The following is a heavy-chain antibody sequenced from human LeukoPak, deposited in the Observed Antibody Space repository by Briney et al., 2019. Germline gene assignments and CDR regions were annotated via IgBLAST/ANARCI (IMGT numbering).Heavy chain of an antibody. CDR2: ISVSGGST. D-gene: IGHD1-26*01. V-gene: IGHV3-23*01. CDR3: ARNSGSYYRDAFDI. J-gene: IGHJ3*02. Sequence: TGGSLRLSCAASGFTFSSYAMSWVRQAPGKGLEWVSAISVSGGSTYYADSVKGRFTISRDNSKNTLYLQMNSLRSDDTAVYYCARNSGSYYRDAFDIWGQGTMVTVSS. CDR1: GFTFSSYA.